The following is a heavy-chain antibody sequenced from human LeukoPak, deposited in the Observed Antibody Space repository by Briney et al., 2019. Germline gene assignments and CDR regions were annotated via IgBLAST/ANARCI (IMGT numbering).Heavy chain of an antibody. V-gene: IGHV4-34*01. D-gene: IGHD3-3*01. CDR1: GGSFSGYY. CDR3: ARGRQGITIFGVVTRKYFDY. Sequence: SETLSLTCAVYGGSFSGYYWSWIRQPPGKGLEWIGEINHSGSTNYNPSLKSRVTISVDTSKNQFSLKLSSVTAADTAVYYCARGRQGITIFGVVTRKYFDYWGREPWSPSPQ. CDR2: INHSGST. J-gene: IGHJ4*02.